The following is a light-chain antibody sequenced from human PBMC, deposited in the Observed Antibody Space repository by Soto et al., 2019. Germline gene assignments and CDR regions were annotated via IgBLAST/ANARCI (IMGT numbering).Light chain of an antibody. CDR1: SGHSGYI. V-gene: IGLV4-60*03. CDR2: LEGSGNY. CDR3: ETWDSKSLVV. J-gene: IGLJ2*01. Sequence: QPVLTQSSSASASLGSSVKLTCTLSSGHSGYIIAWHQQQPGKAPRFLMKLEGSGNYNKGSGVPDRFSGSSSGADRYLTISDLKSEDEADYYCETWDSKSLVVFGGGTKLTVL.